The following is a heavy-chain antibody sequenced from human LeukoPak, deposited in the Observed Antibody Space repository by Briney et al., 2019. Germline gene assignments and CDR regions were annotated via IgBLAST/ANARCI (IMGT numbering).Heavy chain of an antibody. D-gene: IGHD3-22*01. CDR2: IYSGGST. V-gene: IGHV3-53*05. CDR1: GFTVSSNY. J-gene: IGHJ3*02. CDR3: AKGSDDSSGYYAFDI. Sequence: GGSLRLSCAASGFTVSSNYMSWVRQAPGKGLEWVSVIYSGGSTYYADSVKGRFTISRDNSKNSLYLQMNSLRAEDMALYYCAKGSDDSSGYYAFDIWGQGTMVTVSS.